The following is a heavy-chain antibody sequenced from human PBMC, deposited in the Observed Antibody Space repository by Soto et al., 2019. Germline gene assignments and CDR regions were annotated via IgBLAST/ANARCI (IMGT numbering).Heavy chain of an antibody. V-gene: IGHV4-59*01. CDR3: ARLAVAGTGFDY. CDR1: GGSISSYY. CDR2: IYYSGST. J-gene: IGHJ4*02. D-gene: IGHD6-19*01. Sequence: SETLSLTCTVSGGSISSYYWSWIRQPPGKGLEWIGYIYYSGSTNYNPSLKTRVTISVDTSKDQFSLKLSSVTAADTAVYYCARLAVAGTGFDYWGQGTLVTV.